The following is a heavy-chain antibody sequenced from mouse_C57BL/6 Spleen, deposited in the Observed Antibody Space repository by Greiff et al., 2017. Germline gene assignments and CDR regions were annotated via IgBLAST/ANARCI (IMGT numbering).Heavy chain of an antibody. V-gene: IGHV5-17*01. J-gene: IGHJ4*01. CDR3: ARPQLRLRGAMDY. Sequence: EVKLVESGGGLVKPGGSLKLSCAASGFPFSAYGMHWVRQAPEKGLEWVAYISSGSSTIYYAATVKGRFTISRDNAKNTLFLQMTSLRSEDTAMYYCARPQLRLRGAMDYWGQGTSGTVSS. CDR2: ISSGSSTI. D-gene: IGHD3-2*02. CDR1: GFPFSAYG.